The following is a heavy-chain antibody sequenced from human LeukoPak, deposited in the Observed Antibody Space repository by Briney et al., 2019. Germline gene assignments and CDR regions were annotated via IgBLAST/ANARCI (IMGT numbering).Heavy chain of an antibody. D-gene: IGHD3-3*01. CDR3: ARDLDDFWSGAHGGWFDP. Sequence: SETLSLTCTVSGGSISSGDYYWSWIRQPPGKGLEWIGYIYYSGSTNYNPSLKSRVTISVDTSKNQFPLKLSSVTAADTAVYYCARDLDDFWSGAHGGWFDPWGQGTLVTVST. CDR1: GGSISSGDYY. V-gene: IGHV4-61*08. CDR2: IYYSGST. J-gene: IGHJ5*02.